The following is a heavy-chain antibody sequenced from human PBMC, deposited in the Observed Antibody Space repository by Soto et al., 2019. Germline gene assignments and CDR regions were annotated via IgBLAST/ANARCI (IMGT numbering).Heavy chain of an antibody. CDR1: GFTFSSYG. J-gene: IGHJ6*02. CDR3: AKEEDYYYGMDV. V-gene: IGHV3-30*18. CDR2: ISYDGSNK. Sequence: QVQLVESGGGVVQPGRSLRLSCAASGFTFSSYGMHWVRQAPGKGLEWVAVISYDGSNKYYADSVKGRFTISRDNSKNTLYLQMNSLRAEDTAVYYCAKEEDYYYGMDVWGQGTTVTVSS.